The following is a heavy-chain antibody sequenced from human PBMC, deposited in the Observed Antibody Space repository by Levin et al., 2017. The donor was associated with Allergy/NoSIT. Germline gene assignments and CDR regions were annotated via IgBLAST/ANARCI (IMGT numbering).Heavy chain of an antibody. J-gene: IGHJ3*02. CDR2: ISFDGNNK. D-gene: IGHD6-19*01. Sequence: GGSLRLSCAASGFTFTSYGMHWVRQAPGKGLEWVALISFDGNNKYYADSVKGRFTISRDNSKNTLYLQMNSLRAEDTAVYYCAKVDVGYISVGHAFDIWGQGTMVTVSS. CDR3: AKVDVGYISVGHAFDI. V-gene: IGHV3-30*18. CDR1: GFTFTSYG.